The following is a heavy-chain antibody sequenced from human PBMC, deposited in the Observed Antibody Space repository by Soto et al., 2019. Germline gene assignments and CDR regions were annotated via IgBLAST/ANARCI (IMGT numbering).Heavy chain of an antibody. J-gene: IGHJ5*02. CDR3: IFLFDWFDP. V-gene: IGHV3-73*01. Sequence: GESLKISCAASGFTFSGSAMHWVRQASGKGLEWVGRIRSKANSYATAYAASVKGRFTISRDDSKNTAYLQMNSLKTEDTAVYYCIFLFDWFDPWGQGTLVTVS. CDR2: IRSKANSYAT. CDR1: GFTFSGSA. D-gene: IGHD2-21*01.